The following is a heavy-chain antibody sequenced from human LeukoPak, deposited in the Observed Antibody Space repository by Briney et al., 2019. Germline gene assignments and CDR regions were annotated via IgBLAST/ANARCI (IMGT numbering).Heavy chain of an antibody. CDR3: ARGCSSTSCYRFDY. J-gene: IGHJ4*02. V-gene: IGHV1-18*01. CDR1: GYTFTSYG. D-gene: IGHD2-2*01. Sequence: ASVKVSCKASGYTFTSYGISWVRQAPGQGLEWMGWISAYNGNTNYAQKLQGRVTMTTDTSTSTADMELRSLRSDDTAVYYCARGCSSTSCYRFDYWGQGTLVTVSS. CDR2: ISAYNGNT.